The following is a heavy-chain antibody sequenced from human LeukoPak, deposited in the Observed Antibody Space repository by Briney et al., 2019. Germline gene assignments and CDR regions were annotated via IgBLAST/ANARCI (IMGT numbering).Heavy chain of an antibody. J-gene: IGHJ4*02. Sequence: GGSLRLSCAASGFTFSSYAMSWVRQAPGRGLEWVSAISGSGGSTYYADSVKGRFTISRDNSKNTLYLQMNSLRAEDTAVYYCAKHIFSLDYSDYWGQGTPVTISS. V-gene: IGHV3-23*01. D-gene: IGHD2-21*01. CDR1: GFTFSSYA. CDR3: AKHIFSLDYSDY. CDR2: ISGSGGST.